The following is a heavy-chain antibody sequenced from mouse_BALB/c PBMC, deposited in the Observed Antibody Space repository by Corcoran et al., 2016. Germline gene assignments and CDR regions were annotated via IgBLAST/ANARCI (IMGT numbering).Heavy chain of an antibody. V-gene: IGHV9-3-1*01. J-gene: IGHJ2*01. CDR3: ARGRDYGSSGGFDY. CDR2: INTYTGEP. CDR1: GYTFTNYG. D-gene: IGHD1-1*01. Sequence: QIQLVQSGPELKKPGETVKISCKASGYTFTNYGMNWVKQAPGKGLKWMGWINTYTGEPTYADAFKGRFAFSLETSASTAYLQINNLKNEDTATYFCARGRDYGSSGGFDYWGQGTTLTVSS.